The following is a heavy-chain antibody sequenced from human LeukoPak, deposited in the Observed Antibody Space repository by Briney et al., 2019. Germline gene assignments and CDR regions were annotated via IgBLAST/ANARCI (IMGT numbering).Heavy chain of an antibody. CDR1: GFTLSDYY. V-gene: IGHV3-11*04. CDR3: ARAPSEKGAKGLYFDY. D-gene: IGHD1-26*01. J-gene: IGHJ4*02. Sequence: GGSLRLSCAASGFTLSDYYMSWMRQAPGKGLEWVSYISSSGSTIYCADSVKGRFTISRDNAKNSLYLQMNSLRAEDTAVYYCARAPSEKGAKGLYFDYWGQGTLVTVSS. CDR2: ISSSGSTI.